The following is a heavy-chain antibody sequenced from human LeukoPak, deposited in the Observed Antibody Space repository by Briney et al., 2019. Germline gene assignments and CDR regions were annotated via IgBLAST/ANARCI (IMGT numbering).Heavy chain of an antibody. J-gene: IGHJ5*02. Sequence: PGGSLRLSCAVSGFTFSSYSMNWVRQAPGKGLEWLSYISSSSSTIYYADSAKGRFTISRDNGKNSLYLQMNSLRAEDTAVYYCASGAEGYVFDPWGQGTLVTVSS. CDR2: ISSSSSTI. V-gene: IGHV3-48*01. CDR1: GFTFSSYS. D-gene: IGHD5-12*01. CDR3: ASGAEGYVFDP.